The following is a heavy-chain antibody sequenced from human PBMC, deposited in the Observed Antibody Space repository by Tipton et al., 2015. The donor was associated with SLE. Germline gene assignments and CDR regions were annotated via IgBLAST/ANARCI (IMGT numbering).Heavy chain of an antibody. V-gene: IGHV4-4*07. CDR1: GGSISGYY. D-gene: IGHD1-7*01. CDR2: VDSSGST. Sequence: TLSLTCTVSGGSISGYYWSWIRQPAGKGLEWIGRVDSSGSTLYNPSIKSRITLSLDTSKNQFYLRVNSVSAADTAVYYCARMGNYEYVHIDALALWGQGTMVIVSS. J-gene: IGHJ3*01. CDR3: ARMGNYEYVHIDALAL.